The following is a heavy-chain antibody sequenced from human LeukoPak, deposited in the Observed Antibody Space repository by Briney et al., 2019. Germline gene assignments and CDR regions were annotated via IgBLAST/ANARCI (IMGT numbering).Heavy chain of an antibody. CDR1: GFTFSSYA. Sequence: GGSLRLSCAASGFTFSSYAMHWVRQAPGKGLEYVSAISSNGGSTYYANSVKGGFTISRDNSKNTLYLQMGSLRAEDMAVYYCARESFSENAFDIWGQGTMVTVSS. V-gene: IGHV3-64*01. J-gene: IGHJ3*02. D-gene: IGHD3-10*01. CDR2: ISSNGGST. CDR3: ARESFSENAFDI.